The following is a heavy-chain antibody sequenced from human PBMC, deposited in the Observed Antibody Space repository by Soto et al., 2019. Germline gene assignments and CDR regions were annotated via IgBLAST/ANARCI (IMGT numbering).Heavy chain of an antibody. Sequence: QVQLVQSGAEVKKPGSSVKVSCKASGGTFSSDAISWVRQAPGQGLEWMGGIIPIFGTANYAQKFQGRVTITADVSTSTTYTELSSLRSEDTAVYYYARARSIAAAGSSNWFDPWGQGTMVTVPS. CDR1: GGTFSSDA. V-gene: IGHV1-69*01. J-gene: IGHJ5*02. CDR3: ARARSIAAAGSSNWFDP. CDR2: IIPIFGTA. D-gene: IGHD6-13*01.